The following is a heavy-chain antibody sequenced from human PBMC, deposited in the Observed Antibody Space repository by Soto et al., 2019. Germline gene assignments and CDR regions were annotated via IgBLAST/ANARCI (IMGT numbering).Heavy chain of an antibody. J-gene: IGHJ4*02. CDR2: INQDGSER. D-gene: IGHD1-20*01. V-gene: IGHV3-7*01. Sequence: GGSLRLSCAASGFTFTDYWMSWVRQAPGKGLEWVANINQDGSERYYLDSVKGRFTISRDNAKDSLYLQMNSLRVEDTAVYYCARDNWHDYWGQGTLVTVSS. CDR1: GFTFTDYW. CDR3: ARDNWHDY.